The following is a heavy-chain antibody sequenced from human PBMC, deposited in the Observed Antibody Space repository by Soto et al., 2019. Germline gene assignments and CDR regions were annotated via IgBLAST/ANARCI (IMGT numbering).Heavy chain of an antibody. CDR2: IVVGSGNT. CDR1: GFTFTSSA. CDR3: AWGLVNGEPYYSYGMDV. V-gene: IGHV1-58*01. J-gene: IGHJ6*02. Sequence: GASVKVSCKASGFTFTSSAVQWVRQARGQRLEWIGWIVVGSGNTNYAQKFQERVTITRDMSTSTAYMEPSSLRSEDTAVYYCAWGLVNGEPYYSYGMDVWGQGTTVTV. D-gene: IGHD3-9*01.